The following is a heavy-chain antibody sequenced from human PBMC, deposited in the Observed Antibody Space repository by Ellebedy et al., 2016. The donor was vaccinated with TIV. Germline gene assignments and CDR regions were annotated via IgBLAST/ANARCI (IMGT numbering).Heavy chain of an antibody. CDR3: ARGGSSGSSDY. Sequence: GESLKISXVASGFTFRSHGIYWVRQAPGKGLEWVVVISSDGSNKYYADSVKGRFTISRDNSKNTLYPQMNSLRTDDMAVYYCARGGSSGSSDYWGQGTLVTVSS. V-gene: IGHV3-30*03. CDR1: GFTFRSHG. J-gene: IGHJ4*02. CDR2: ISSDGSNK. D-gene: IGHD3-10*01.